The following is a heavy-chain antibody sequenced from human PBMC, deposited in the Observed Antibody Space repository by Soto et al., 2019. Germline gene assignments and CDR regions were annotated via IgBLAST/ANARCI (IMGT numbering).Heavy chain of an antibody. CDR3: ARHDHGITGDGEDY. CDR1: GRSISSSSYY. V-gene: IGHV4-39*01. D-gene: IGHD1-20*01. J-gene: IGHJ4*02. Sequence: QSLTCTVSGRSISSSSYYWGWIRQPPGKGLEWIGSIYYSGSTYYNPSLKSRVTISVDTSKNQFSLTLSSVTAADTAVYYCARHDHGITGDGEDYWGQGTLVTV. CDR2: IYYSGST.